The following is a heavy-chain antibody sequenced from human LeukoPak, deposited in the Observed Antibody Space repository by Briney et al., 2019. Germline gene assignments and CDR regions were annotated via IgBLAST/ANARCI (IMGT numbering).Heavy chain of an antibody. CDR1: GGSFGSYY. CDR2: INHSGST. Sequence: ASETLSLTCAVYGGSFGSYYWSWIRQPPGKGLEWIGEINHSGSTNYNPSLKSRVTISVDTSKNQFSLKLSSVTAADTAVYYCARGGYYGSGNDFRFDPWGQGTLVTVSS. J-gene: IGHJ5*02. V-gene: IGHV4-34*01. CDR3: ARGGYYGSGNDFRFDP. D-gene: IGHD3-10*01.